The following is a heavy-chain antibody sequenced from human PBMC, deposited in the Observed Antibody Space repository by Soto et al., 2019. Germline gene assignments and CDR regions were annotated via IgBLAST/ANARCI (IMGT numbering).Heavy chain of an antibody. J-gene: IGHJ1*01. CDR1: GYSFTDYY. D-gene: IGHD1-1*01. V-gene: IGHV1-2*02. CDR2: VNPNSGGT. CDR3: ARVLEPTSLEYLQH. Sequence: QVQLVQSGAEVKKPGASLKVSCKASGYSFTDYYMHWVRQAPGQGLEWMGWVNPNSGGTNYAQKFQGRVTMTRDTSISTAYMELSRLRSDDTAVYYCARVLEPTSLEYLQHWGQGTLVTVSS.